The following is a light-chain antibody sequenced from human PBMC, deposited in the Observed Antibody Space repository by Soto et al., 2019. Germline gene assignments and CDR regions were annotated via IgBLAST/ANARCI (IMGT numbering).Light chain of an antibody. Sequence: SSELTQPPSVSVAPGQTARITCGGTNIGSKSVHWYQQKPGQAPVLVVYDDSDRPSGIPERFSGSNSGNTATLTISRVEAGDEADYYCQVWDSSSDFVVFGGGTKVTVL. V-gene: IGLV3-21*02. J-gene: IGLJ2*01. CDR3: QVWDSSSDFVV. CDR1: NIGSKS. CDR2: DDS.